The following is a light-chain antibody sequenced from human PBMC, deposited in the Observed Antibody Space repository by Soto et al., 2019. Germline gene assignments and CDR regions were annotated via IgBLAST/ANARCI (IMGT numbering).Light chain of an antibody. CDR2: AAS. Sequence: IQLTQSPSSLSASVGDRVTIACRASQGIANYLAWYQQKPGKVPKLLIYAASTLQSGVPSRFSGSGSGTDFTLTISSLQPEDFANYYCQQLNSYPTFGGGTKVDIK. CDR3: QQLNSYPT. CDR1: QGIANY. V-gene: IGKV1-9*01. J-gene: IGKJ4*01.